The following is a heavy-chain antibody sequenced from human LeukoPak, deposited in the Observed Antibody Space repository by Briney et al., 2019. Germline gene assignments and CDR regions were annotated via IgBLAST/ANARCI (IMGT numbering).Heavy chain of an antibody. CDR2: INHSGST. D-gene: IGHD5-18*01. CDR3: ASVDTAMRLYFQH. CDR1: GGSISSGSYY. J-gene: IGHJ1*01. Sequence: PSETLSLTCTVSGGSISSGSYYWSWIRQPPGKGLEWIGEINHSGSTNYNPSLKSRVTISVDTSKNQFSLKLSSVTAADTAVYYCASVDTAMRLYFQHWGQGTLVTVSS. V-gene: IGHV4-39*07.